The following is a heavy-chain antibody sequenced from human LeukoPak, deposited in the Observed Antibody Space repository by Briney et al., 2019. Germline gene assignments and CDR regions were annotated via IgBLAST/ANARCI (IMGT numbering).Heavy chain of an antibody. CDR2: IYYSGST. CDR3: ARISGTYYYDRSGYYLPLFDY. Sequence: SETLSLTCTVSGGSISSSSYYWGWIRQPPGKGLEWIGSIYYSGSTYYNPSLKSRVTISVDTSKNQFSLKLSSVTAADTAVYYCARISGTYYYDRSGYYLPLFDYWGQGTLVTVSS. CDR1: GGSISSSSYY. V-gene: IGHV4-39*07. J-gene: IGHJ4*02. D-gene: IGHD3-22*01.